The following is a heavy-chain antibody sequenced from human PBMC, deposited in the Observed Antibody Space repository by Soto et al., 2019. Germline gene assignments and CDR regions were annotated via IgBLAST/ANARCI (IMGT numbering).Heavy chain of an antibody. CDR3: ARELHDSRGWRADYYYGMDV. CDR1: GFTFSTYA. J-gene: IGHJ6*02. V-gene: IGHV3-33*01. D-gene: IGHD6-19*01. Sequence: GGSLRLSCAASGFTFSTYAMHWVRQAPGKGLEWVAIIWYDGSNKYYADSVKGRFTTSRDNSKNTLYLQMTSLRAEDTAVFYCARELHDSRGWRADYYYGMDVWGQGTTVTVSS. CDR2: IWYDGSNK.